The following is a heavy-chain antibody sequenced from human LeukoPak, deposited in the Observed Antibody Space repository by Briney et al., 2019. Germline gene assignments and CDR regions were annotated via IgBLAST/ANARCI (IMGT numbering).Heavy chain of an antibody. CDR2: ISYDGSNK. J-gene: IGHJ4*02. V-gene: IGHV3-30-3*01. Sequence: GRSLRLSCAASGFTFSSYAMHWVRQAPGKGLEWVAVISYDGSNKYYADSVKGRFTISRDNSKNTLYLQMNSLRAEDTAVYYCARGLRTFDYWAQGTRVTVSS. CDR3: ARGLRTFDY. D-gene: IGHD4-17*01. CDR1: GFTFSSYA.